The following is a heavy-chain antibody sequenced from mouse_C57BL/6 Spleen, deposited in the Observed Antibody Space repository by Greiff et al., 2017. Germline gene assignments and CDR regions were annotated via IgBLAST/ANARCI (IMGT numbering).Heavy chain of an antibody. D-gene: IGHD4-1*01. CDR1: GFTFSDYG. J-gene: IGHJ4*01. Sequence: EVKLMESGGGLVKPGGSLKLSCAASGFTFSDYGMHWVRQAPEKGLEWVAYISSGSSTIYYADTVKGRFTISRDNAKNTLFLQMTSLRSEDTAMYYCARMGYWDYAMDYWGQGTSVTVSS. V-gene: IGHV5-17*01. CDR2: ISSGSSTI. CDR3: ARMGYWDYAMDY.